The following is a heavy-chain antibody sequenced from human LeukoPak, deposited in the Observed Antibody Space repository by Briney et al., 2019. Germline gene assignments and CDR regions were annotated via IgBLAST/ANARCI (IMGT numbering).Heavy chain of an antibody. Sequence: SVKVSCKTSGFTLISSAVQWVRQARGQRLEWIGWVVVGSGNTNYAQKFQERVTITRDMSTSTAYMELSSLRSEDTAVYYCAADPSYSSGYRYYFDYWGQGTLVTVSS. CDR1: GFTLISSA. D-gene: IGHD3-22*01. J-gene: IGHJ4*02. V-gene: IGHV1-58*01. CDR3: AADPSYSSGYRYYFDY. CDR2: VVVGSGNT.